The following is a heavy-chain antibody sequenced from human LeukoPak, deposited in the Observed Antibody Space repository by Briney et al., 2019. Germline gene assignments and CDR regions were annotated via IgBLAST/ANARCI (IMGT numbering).Heavy chain of an antibody. Sequence: GASVRVSCKASGYTFTSCDINWVREATGQGLEWMGWMNLNSGNTGYAQKFQGRVTMTRNTAISTAYMELSSLRSEDTAVYYCARGFDCSSTSCSCMDVWGQGTTVTVS. J-gene: IGHJ6*02. V-gene: IGHV1-8*01. CDR1: GYTFTSCD. CDR2: MNLNSGNT. D-gene: IGHD2-2*01. CDR3: ARGFDCSSTSCSCMDV.